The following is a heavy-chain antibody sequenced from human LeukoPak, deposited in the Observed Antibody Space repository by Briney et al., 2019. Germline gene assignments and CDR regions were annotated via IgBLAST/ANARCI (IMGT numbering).Heavy chain of an antibody. CDR1: GITLSDHH. Sequence: PGGSLRLSCEVSGITLSDHHMDWVRQAPGKGLEWVRRSRNKASSYTSEYAASVQGRFTISRDDSERSLYLQMNSLKTEDTAVYYCTRLFRSGGSYPISWGQGTLVTVSS. J-gene: IGHJ5*02. D-gene: IGHD3-10*01. V-gene: IGHV3-72*01. CDR3: TRLFRSGGSYPIS. CDR2: SRNKASSYTS.